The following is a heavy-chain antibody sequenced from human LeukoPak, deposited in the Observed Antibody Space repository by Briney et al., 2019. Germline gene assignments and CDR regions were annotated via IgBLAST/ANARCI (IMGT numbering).Heavy chain of an antibody. CDR1: GGSFSGYY. V-gene: IGHV4-34*01. CDR3: AGGRWHPSVRVDY. D-gene: IGHD6-13*01. CDR2: INHSGST. J-gene: IGHJ4*02. Sequence: SETLSLTCAVYGGSFSGYYWSWIRQPPGKGLEWIGEINHSGSTNYNPSLKSRVTISVDTSKNQFSLKLNSVTAADTAVFYCAGGRWHPSVRVDYWGQGTLVTVSS.